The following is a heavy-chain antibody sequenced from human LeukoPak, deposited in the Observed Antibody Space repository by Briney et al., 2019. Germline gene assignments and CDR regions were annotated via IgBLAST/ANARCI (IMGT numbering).Heavy chain of an antibody. CDR3: ARVGYDSSGSCYFDY. D-gene: IGHD3-22*01. V-gene: IGHV4-31*03. CDR1: GGSISSGGYY. J-gene: IGHJ4*02. Sequence: PSETLSLTCTVSGGSISSGGYYWSWIRQHPGKGLEWIGYIYYSGSTYYNPSLKSRVTISVDTSKNQFSLKLSSVTAADTAVYYCARVGYDSSGSCYFDYWGQGTLVTVSS. CDR2: IYYSGST.